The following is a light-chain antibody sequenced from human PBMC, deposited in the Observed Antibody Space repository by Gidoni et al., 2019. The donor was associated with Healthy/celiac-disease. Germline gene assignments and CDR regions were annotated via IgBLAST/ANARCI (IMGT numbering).Light chain of an antibody. J-gene: IGKJ5*01. Sequence: DIKMTQSPSSLSASVGDRVTITCRASHSISSYLNWYQQKPEKAPKLLIYAASSLQSGVPSRFSGSGSGTDFTLTISSLQPEDFATYYCQQIYSTPITFGQGTRLEIK. V-gene: IGKV1-39*01. CDR1: HSISSY. CDR3: QQIYSTPIT. CDR2: AAS.